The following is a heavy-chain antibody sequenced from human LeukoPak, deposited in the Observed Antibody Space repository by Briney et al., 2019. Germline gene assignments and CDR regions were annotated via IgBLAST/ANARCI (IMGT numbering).Heavy chain of an antibody. J-gene: IGHJ4*02. CDR1: GGSISSSSYY. CDR2: IYYSGST. Sequence: PSETLSLTCTVSGGSISSSSYYWGWIRQPPGKGLEWIGSIYYSGSTYYNPSLKSRVTISVDTSKNQFSLKLSSVTAADTAVYYCARLLLQGAAAPSFDYWGQGTLVTVSS. D-gene: IGHD6-13*01. V-gene: IGHV4-39*01. CDR3: ARLLLQGAAAPSFDY.